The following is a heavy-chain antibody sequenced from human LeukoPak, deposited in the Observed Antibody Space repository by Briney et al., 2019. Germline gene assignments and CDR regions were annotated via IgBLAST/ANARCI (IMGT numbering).Heavy chain of an antibody. J-gene: IGHJ4*02. CDR2: ISSTDAGT. CDR3: AKVRYTFGLMAFDS. Sequence: GGSLRLSCAASGFSLSSYAMSWVRQAPGKGLEWVSAISSTDAGTYHADSVRGRFTISRDNSKNTLYLQMNSLRAEDTAVYYCAKVRYTFGLMAFDSWGQGTLVTVSS. D-gene: IGHD5-18*01. CDR1: GFSLSSYA. V-gene: IGHV3-23*01.